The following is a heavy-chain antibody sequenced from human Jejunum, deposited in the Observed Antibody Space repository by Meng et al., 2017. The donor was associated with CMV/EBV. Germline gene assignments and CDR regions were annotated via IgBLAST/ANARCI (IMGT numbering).Heavy chain of an antibody. D-gene: IGHD3-16*01. CDR1: GFTFSSHA. V-gene: IGHV3-30*04. CDR3: ARDGGGFNSSPFDR. CDR2: TSYDGNSQ. Sequence: SGFTFSSHAMHLVRQAPGKGLGWVAVTSYDGNSQYYTDSVKGRFTISRDNSDNMLYLHMNSLRADDTALYYCARDGGGFNSSPFDRWGQGTLVTVSS. J-gene: IGHJ4*02.